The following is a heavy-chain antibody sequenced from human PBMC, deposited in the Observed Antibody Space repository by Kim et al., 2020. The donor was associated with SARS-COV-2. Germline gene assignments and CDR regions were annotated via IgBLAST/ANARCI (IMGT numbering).Heavy chain of an antibody. CDR3: AREDRRITMVRGVKAAFDI. CDR1: GFTFSSYW. V-gene: IGHV3-7*03. Sequence: GGSLRLSCAASGFTFSSYWMSWVRQAPGKGLEWVANIKQDGSEKYYLDSGKGRFTISRDNAKNSLYLQMNSLRAEDTAVYYCAREDRRITMVRGVKAAFDIWGQGTMVTVSS. CDR2: IKQDGSEK. D-gene: IGHD3-10*01. J-gene: IGHJ3*02.